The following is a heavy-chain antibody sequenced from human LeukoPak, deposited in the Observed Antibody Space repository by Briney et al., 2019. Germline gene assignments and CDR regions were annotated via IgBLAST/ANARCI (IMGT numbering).Heavy chain of an antibody. CDR1: GGSISSYY. Sequence: SETLSLTCTVSGGSISSYYWSWIRQPPGKGLEWIGYIYYSGSTNYNPSPKRQVTISVDTSKNQFSLKLSFVTAADTAVYYCARGVAGYGPYDYWGQGTLVTVSS. CDR3: ARGVAGYGPYDY. V-gene: IGHV4-59*01. D-gene: IGHD5-12*01. J-gene: IGHJ4*02. CDR2: IYYSGST.